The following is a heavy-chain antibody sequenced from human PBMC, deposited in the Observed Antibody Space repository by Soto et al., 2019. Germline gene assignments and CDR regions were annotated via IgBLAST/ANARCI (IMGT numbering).Heavy chain of an antibody. CDR1: GYTFSNYD. Sequence: QVQLVQSGAELKKPGASVKVSCKASGYTFSNYDMNWVRQATGQGREWIGWVNANNGDTGYAQKFQGRVTLTTDISTTSAYLELTSLRSEDTAIYSCAKVSRKGSAIDFDYWGQGTLITVSS. V-gene: IGHV1-8*01. CDR2: VNANNGDT. D-gene: IGHD3-10*01. CDR3: AKVSRKGSAIDFDY. J-gene: IGHJ4*02.